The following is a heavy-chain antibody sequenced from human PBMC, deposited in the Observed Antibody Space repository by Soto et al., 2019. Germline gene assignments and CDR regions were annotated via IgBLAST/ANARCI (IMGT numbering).Heavy chain of an antibody. CDR1: GGSFSGYY. J-gene: IGHJ6*02. D-gene: IGHD2-2*01. V-gene: IGHV4-34*01. CDR3: ARDRRKYCSSTSCRYYYYYGMDV. Sequence: QVQLQQWGAGLLKPSETLSLTCAVYGGSFSGYYWSWIRQTPGKGLEWIGEINHSGSTNYNPSLKSRVTISVDTSKNQFSLKLSSVTAADTAVYYCARDRRKYCSSTSCRYYYYYGMDVWGQGTTVTVSS. CDR2: INHSGST.